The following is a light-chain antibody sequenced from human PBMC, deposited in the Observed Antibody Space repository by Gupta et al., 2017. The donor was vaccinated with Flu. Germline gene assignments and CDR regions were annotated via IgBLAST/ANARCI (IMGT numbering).Light chain of an antibody. CDR1: QSIRSY. CDR2: ATS. V-gene: IGKV1-39*01. J-gene: IGKJ2*01. CDR3: QQSSSTPLT. Sequence: GDRVTITCRASQSIRSYLNGYQQQPGKAPKLLIYATSNLQSGFPSRFSGGGSGTDFTLTISSLQPEDFATYYCQQSSSTPLTFGQGTKLEIK.